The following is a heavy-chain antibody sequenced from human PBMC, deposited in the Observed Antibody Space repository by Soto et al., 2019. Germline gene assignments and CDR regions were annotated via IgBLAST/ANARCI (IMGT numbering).Heavy chain of an antibody. Sequence: GASVKVSCKASGYTFTGYYMHWVRQAPGQGLEWMGWINPNSGGTNYAQKFQGWVTMTRDTSISTAYMELSRLRSDDTAVYYCARGADIVVVPADPFYYYMDVWGKGTTVTVSS. CDR1: GYTFTGYY. CDR3: ARGADIVVVPADPFYYYMDV. D-gene: IGHD2-2*01. CDR2: INPNSGGT. J-gene: IGHJ6*03. V-gene: IGHV1-2*04.